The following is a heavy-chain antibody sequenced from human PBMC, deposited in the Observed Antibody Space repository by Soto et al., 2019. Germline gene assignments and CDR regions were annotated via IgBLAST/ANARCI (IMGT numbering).Heavy chain of an antibody. D-gene: IGHD4-17*01. CDR2: IGGGGSVI. CDR1: GFPVSTYT. J-gene: IGHJ4*02. Sequence: PGGSLRISFAASGFPVSTYTMNWVRLAPGKGLEWVSGIGGGGSVIRYADSVKGRFTISRDNSKNTLYLQMNSLRAEDTAVYYCANMGYGDRDSGRYWGQGTLVTVSS. V-gene: IGHV3-23*01. CDR3: ANMGYGDRDSGRY.